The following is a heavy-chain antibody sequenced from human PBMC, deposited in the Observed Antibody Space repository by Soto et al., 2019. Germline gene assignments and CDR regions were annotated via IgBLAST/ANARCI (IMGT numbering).Heavy chain of an antibody. D-gene: IGHD3-3*01. CDR1: GFTFSSYG. J-gene: IGHJ6*02. Sequence: PGGSLRLSCAASGFTFSSYGMHWVRQAPGKGLEWVAVISYDGSNKYYADSVKGRFTISRDNSKNTLYLQMNSLRAEDTAVYYCAKAEGFWSGRDYYYYGMDVWGQGTTVTVS. CDR3: AKAEGFWSGRDYYYYGMDV. V-gene: IGHV3-30*18. CDR2: ISYDGSNK.